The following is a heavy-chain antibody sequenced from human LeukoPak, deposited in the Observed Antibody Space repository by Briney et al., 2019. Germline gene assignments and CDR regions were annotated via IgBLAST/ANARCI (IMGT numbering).Heavy chain of an antibody. CDR3: ARLDWNQYFDY. Sequence: SETLSLTCTVSGGSISSSSYYWGWIRQPPGKGLEWIGSIYYSGSTNYNPSLKSRVTISVDTSKNQFSLKLSSVTAADTAVYYCARLDWNQYFDYWGQGTLVTVSS. J-gene: IGHJ4*02. CDR2: IYYSGST. CDR1: GGSISSSSYY. D-gene: IGHD1-1*01. V-gene: IGHV4-39*07.